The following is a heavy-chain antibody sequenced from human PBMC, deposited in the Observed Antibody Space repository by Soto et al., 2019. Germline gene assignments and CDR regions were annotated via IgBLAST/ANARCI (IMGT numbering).Heavy chain of an antibody. V-gene: IGHV1-18*01. J-gene: IGHJ4*02. Sequence: ASVKVSCKASGYTFTSYGISWVRQAPGQGLEWMGWISAYNGNTNYAQKLQGRVTMTTDTSTSTAYMELRSLRSDDTAVYYCAVHPGGRAVAGSLDYWGQGTLATVSS. CDR3: AVHPGGRAVAGSLDY. CDR1: GYTFTSYG. CDR2: ISAYNGNT. D-gene: IGHD6-19*01.